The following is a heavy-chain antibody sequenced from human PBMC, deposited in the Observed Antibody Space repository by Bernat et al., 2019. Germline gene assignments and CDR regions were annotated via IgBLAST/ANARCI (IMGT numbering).Heavy chain of an antibody. CDR2: IFPGSGST. J-gene: IGHJ4*01. V-gene: IGHV1/OR15-3*01. CDR1: GYTFTDYY. Sequence: QVQLQQSGPELVKPGASVKISCKASGYTFTDYYINWVKQRPGQGLEWIGWIFPGSGSTYYNEKFKGKATLTVDKSSSTAYMLLSSLTSEDSAVYYCARFYYGSNGYFDYWGQGTTLTVSS. CDR3: ARFYYGSNGYFDY. D-gene: IGHD4-23*01.